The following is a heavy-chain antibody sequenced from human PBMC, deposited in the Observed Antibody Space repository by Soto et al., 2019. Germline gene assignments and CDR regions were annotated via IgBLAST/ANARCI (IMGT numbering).Heavy chain of an antibody. CDR1: GYTFTSYA. Sequence: QVQLVQSGAEVKKPGASVKVSCKASGYTFTSYAMHWVRQAPGQRLEWMGWINAGNGTTKYSQKFQGRVTITRDTSASTAYMELSSLRSEDTAVYYCARTDYYYLDYWGQGTLVTVSS. CDR3: ARTDYYYLDY. CDR2: INAGNGTT. J-gene: IGHJ4*02. V-gene: IGHV1-3*01. D-gene: IGHD3-10*01.